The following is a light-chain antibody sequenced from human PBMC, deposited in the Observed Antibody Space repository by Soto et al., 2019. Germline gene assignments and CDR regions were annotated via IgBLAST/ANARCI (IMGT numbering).Light chain of an antibody. CDR3: SSYAGSNKSV. CDR1: SGDVGGYNY. V-gene: IGLV2-8*01. CDR2: EVS. Sequence: QSALTQPPSASGSPGQSVTISCTGTSGDVGGYNYVSWYQQHPGKAPKLMIYEVSKRPSGVPDRFSGSKSGNTASLTVSGLQPEDEADYYCSSYAGSNKSVFGTGTKVTVL. J-gene: IGLJ1*01.